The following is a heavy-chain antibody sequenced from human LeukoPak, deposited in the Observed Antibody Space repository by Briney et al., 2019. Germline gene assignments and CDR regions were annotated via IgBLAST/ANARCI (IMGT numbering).Heavy chain of an antibody. V-gene: IGHV3-11*04. D-gene: IGHD3-3*01. Sequence: GGSLRLSCAASGFTFSDYYMSWIRQAPGKGLEWVSYISSSGSTIYYADSVKGRFTISRDNAKNSLYLQMNSLRAEDTAVYYCARHRGYDFWSGSLDAFDIWGQGTMVTVSS. CDR2: ISSSGSTI. CDR3: ARHRGYDFWSGSLDAFDI. CDR1: GFTFSDYY. J-gene: IGHJ3*02.